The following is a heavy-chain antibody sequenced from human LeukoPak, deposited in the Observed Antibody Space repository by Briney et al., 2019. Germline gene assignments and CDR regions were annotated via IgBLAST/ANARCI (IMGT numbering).Heavy chain of an antibody. CDR2: ISWNSVNI. CDR1: GFTFSSYA. V-gene: IGHV3-9*01. Sequence: PGGSLRLSCAASGFTFSSYAMSWVRHAPGKGLEWVSGISWNSVNIGYADSVKGRFTISRDNAKNSLYLQMNSLRAEDTALYYCAKLAGYSYGQPYFDYWGQGTLVTVSS. D-gene: IGHD5-18*01. CDR3: AKLAGYSYGQPYFDY. J-gene: IGHJ4*02.